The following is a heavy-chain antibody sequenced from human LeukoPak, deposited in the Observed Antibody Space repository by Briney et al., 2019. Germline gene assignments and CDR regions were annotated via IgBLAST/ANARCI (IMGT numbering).Heavy chain of an antibody. CDR3: ARVSRGLRYFDWSHIDWFDP. CDR2: INHSGST. CDR1: GGSFSGYY. Sequence: SETLSLTCAVYGGSFSGYYWSWIRQPPGKGLEWIGEINHSGSTNYNPSLKSRVTISVDTSKNQFSLKLGSVTAADTAVYYCARVSRGLRYFDWSHIDWFDPWGQGTLVTVSS. J-gene: IGHJ5*02. D-gene: IGHD3-9*01. V-gene: IGHV4-34*01.